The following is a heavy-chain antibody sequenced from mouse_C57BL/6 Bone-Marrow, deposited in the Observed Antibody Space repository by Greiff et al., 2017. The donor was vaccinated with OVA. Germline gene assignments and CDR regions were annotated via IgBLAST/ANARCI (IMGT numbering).Heavy chain of an antibody. Sequence: QVQLQQSGPGLVQPSQSLSITCTVSGFSLTSYGVHWVRQSPGKGLEWLGVIWRGGSTDYHAAFMSRLRITQDTSTLQVFFKMNSLQADDTAIYDCARKNATTAWYFDVWGTGTTVTVSS. J-gene: IGHJ1*03. CDR3: ARKNATTAWYFDV. D-gene: IGHD1-2*01. CDR2: IWRGGST. CDR1: GFSLTSYG. V-gene: IGHV2-5*01.